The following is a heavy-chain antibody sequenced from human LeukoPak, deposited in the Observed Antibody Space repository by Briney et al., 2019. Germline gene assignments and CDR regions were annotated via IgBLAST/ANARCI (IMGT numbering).Heavy chain of an antibody. Sequence: SETLSLTCTVSGGSVSSSSYYWGWIRQPPGKGLEWIGSIYYSGSTYYNPSLKSRVSISVDTSKNQFSLKLSSVTAADTAVYYCGRLTYAFDIWGQGTMVTVSS. CDR1: GGSVSSSSYY. CDR2: IYYSGST. J-gene: IGHJ3*02. CDR3: GRLTYAFDI. D-gene: IGHD4/OR15-4a*01. V-gene: IGHV4-39*07.